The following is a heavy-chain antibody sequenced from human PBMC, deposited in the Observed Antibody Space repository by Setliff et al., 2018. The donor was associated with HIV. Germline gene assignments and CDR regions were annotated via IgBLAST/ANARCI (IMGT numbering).Heavy chain of an antibody. CDR1: GYRFTGFY. CDR2: INPKSGAT. D-gene: IGHD3-9*01. CDR3: ARRAEDLAINPPSFDYYFDY. V-gene: IGHV1-2*02. J-gene: IGHJ4*02. Sequence: ASVKVSCKTFGYRFTGFYVNWVRQAPGQGLEWMGWINPKSGATKNAQKFQGRVTMTRDTSISTVYMELSSLRSDDTALYFCARRAEDLAINPPSFDYYFDYWGQGTPVTVSS.